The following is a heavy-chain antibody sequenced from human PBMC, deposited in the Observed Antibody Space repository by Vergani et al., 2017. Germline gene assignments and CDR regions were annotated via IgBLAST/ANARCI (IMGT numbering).Heavy chain of an antibody. Sequence: EKQLVQSGSETKKPGASLKISCQAFGYIFSNFWIGWVRQRPGIGLEWMVIIYPGDSEVKSNPTFRGHVIFSVDTSVTTSYLQWRSLQASDTATYFCARGRHGSENGGALQLWGQGTNITVSS. J-gene: IGHJ3*01. V-gene: IGHV5-51*01. CDR2: IYPGDSEV. CDR1: GYIFSNFW. D-gene: IGHD3-10*01. CDR3: ARGRHGSENGGALQL.